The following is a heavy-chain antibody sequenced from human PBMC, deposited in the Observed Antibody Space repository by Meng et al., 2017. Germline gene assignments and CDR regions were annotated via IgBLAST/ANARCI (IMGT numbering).Heavy chain of an antibody. D-gene: IGHD1-26*01. J-gene: IGHJ4*02. V-gene: IGHV4-34*01. CDR1: GGSFSGYY. CDR3: ARRKIVGATVEDY. Sequence: SETLSLTCAVYGGSFSGYYWSWIRQPPGKGLEWIGEINHSGSTNYNPSLKSRVTISVDTSKNQFSLKLSSVTAADTAVYYCARRKIVGATVEDYWGQGTLVTVS. CDR2: INHSGST.